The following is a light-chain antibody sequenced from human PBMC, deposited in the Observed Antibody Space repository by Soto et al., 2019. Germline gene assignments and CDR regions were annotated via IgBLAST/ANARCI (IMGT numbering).Light chain of an antibody. CDR3: ASFRSGTILV. J-gene: IGLJ1*01. V-gene: IGLV2-14*01. CDR2: EVS. Sequence: QSALTQPASVSGSPGQSVTISCTGPRSDIGDSNFISWYQHSPGKVPRLLIYEVSSRPSGVSKRFSGSKAGNTASLTISGLLDDDEADYFCASFRSGTILVFGSGTKVTVL. CDR1: RSDIGDSNF.